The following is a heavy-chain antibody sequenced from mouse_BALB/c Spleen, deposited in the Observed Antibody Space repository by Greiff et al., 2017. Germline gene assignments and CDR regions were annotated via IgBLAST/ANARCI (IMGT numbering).Heavy chain of an antibody. Sequence: VQLQQPGAELVKPGASVKLSCKASGYSFTSYWMHWVKQRPGQGLEWIGEIDPSDSYTNYNQKFNGKATLTVDKSSSKAYMQVSSLTSEDSAVYYCARWSYGSSEYYFDYWGQGTTLTVSS. CDR3: ARWSYGSSEYYFDY. CDR2: IDPSDSYT. D-gene: IGHD1-1*01. V-gene: IGHV1-69*02. J-gene: IGHJ2*01. CDR1: GYSFTSYW.